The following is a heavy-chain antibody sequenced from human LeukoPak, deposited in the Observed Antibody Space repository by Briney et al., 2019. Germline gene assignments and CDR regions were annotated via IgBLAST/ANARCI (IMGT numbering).Heavy chain of an antibody. Sequence: GGSLRLSCAASGFTFSSYAMHWVRQAPGKGLEWVAVISYDGSNKYCADSVKGRFTISRDNSKNTLYLQMNSLRAEDTAVYYCARDPSGWYGPLFDYWGQGTLVTVSS. CDR2: ISYDGSNK. CDR3: ARDPSGWYGPLFDY. V-gene: IGHV3-30-3*01. D-gene: IGHD6-19*01. CDR1: GFTFSSYA. J-gene: IGHJ4*02.